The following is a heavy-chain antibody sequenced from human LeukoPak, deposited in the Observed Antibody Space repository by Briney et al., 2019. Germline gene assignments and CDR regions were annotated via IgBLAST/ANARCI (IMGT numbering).Heavy chain of an antibody. CDR3: CSGSPKGVDY. V-gene: IGHV3-33*01. Sequence: GRSLRLSCAASKFTFSTYGMHWVRQAPGKGLEGVAIICFDGSNKYYADSVKGRFTISRDNSKNTLYLQMNSLRAEDTAVYYCCSGSPKGVDYWGQGTLVTVSS. CDR2: ICFDGSNK. D-gene: IGHD3-10*02. CDR1: KFTFSTYG. J-gene: IGHJ4*02.